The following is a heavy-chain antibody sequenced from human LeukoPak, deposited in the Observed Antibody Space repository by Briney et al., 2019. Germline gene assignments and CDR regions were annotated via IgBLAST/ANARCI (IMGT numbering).Heavy chain of an antibody. J-gene: IGHJ6*02. Sequence: SETLSLTCTVSGGSISSYYWSWIRQPPGKGLEWIGYIYYSGSTNYNPSLKSRVTISVDTSKNQFSLKLSSVTAADTAVYYCARAHETRDYYYYGMDVWGQGTTVTVSS. CDR3: ARAHETRDYYYYGMDV. CDR2: IYYSGST. V-gene: IGHV4-59*12. CDR1: GGSISSYY.